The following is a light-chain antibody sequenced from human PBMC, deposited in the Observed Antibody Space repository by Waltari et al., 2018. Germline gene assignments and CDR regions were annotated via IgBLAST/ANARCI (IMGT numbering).Light chain of an antibody. CDR2: HDY. V-gene: IGLV3-1*01. CDR1: KLGDKY. J-gene: IGLJ2*01. CDR3: QAWDNSVV. Sequence: SYELTQPPSVTVSPGQAASITCSGHKLGDKYVCWYQVRPGQSPVILIHHDYKRPSGIPERFSASSSGNTATLTLSGTQAMDEGDYYCQAWDNSVVFGGGTKLTVL.